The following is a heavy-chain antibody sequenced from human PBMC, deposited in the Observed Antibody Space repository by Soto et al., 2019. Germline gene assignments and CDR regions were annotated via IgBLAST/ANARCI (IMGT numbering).Heavy chain of an antibody. CDR2: ISSSSSYI. CDR3: ARDRRYCSGGSCCPFDY. D-gene: IGHD2-15*01. V-gene: IGHV3-21*01. Sequence: GGSLRLSCAASGFTFSSYSMNWVRQAPGKGLEWVSSISSSSSYIYYADSVKGRFTISRDNAKNSLYLQMNSLRAEDTAVYYCARDRRYCSGGSCCPFDYWGQGTLVTVSS. CDR1: GFTFSSYS. J-gene: IGHJ4*02.